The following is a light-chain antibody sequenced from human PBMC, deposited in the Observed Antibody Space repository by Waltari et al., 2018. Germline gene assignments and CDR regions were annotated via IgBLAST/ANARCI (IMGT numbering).Light chain of an antibody. CDR3: QQYYSTPLT. J-gene: IGKJ4*01. CDR1: QSVLYSSNNKNY. CDR2: WAS. V-gene: IGKV4-1*01. Sequence: GERATINCKSSQSVLYSSNNKNYLAWYQQKPGQPPKLLIYWASTRESGVPDRFSGSGSGTDFTLTISSLQAEDVAVYYCQQYYSTPLTFGGGTKVEIK.